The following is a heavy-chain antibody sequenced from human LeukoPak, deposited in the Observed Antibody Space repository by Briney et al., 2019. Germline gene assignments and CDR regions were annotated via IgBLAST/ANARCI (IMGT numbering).Heavy chain of an antibody. D-gene: IGHD6-6*01. J-gene: IGHJ5*02. CDR2: YYSGTT. V-gene: IGHV4-59*08. CDR3: ARHKRASSTDWFDP. CDR1: GGSISSDY. Sequence: PSETLSLTCSVSGGSISSDYWSWIRQPPGKGLEWIGIYYSGTTKHNPSLKSRVTISVDTSKNPFSLKLSSVTAADTAMYYCARHKRASSTDWFDPWGQGTLVTVSA.